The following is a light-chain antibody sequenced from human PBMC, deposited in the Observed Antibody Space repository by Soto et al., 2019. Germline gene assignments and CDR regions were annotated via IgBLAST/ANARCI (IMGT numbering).Light chain of an antibody. V-gene: IGKV3-15*01. CDR3: QQYNNWPPRHT. J-gene: IGKJ1*01. CDR1: QSVSSN. CDR2: GAS. Sequence: EIVMTQSPATLSVSPGERATLSCRSSQSVSSNLAWYQQKPGQAPRLLIYGASTRATGIPARFSGSGSGTEFTLTISSLQSEDFAVDYCQQYNNWPPRHTFGQGTKVDIK.